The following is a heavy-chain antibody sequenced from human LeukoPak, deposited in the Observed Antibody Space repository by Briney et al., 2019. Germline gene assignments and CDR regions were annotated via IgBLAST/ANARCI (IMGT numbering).Heavy chain of an antibody. Sequence: PGGSLRLSCAASGFTFSSYAMHWVRQAPGKGLEWVAVISYDGSNKYYADSVKGRFTISRDNSKNTLYLQMNSLRAEDTAVYYCARETYSGNGLRGVYFDYWGQGTLVTVSS. V-gene: IGHV3-30*04. CDR3: ARETYSGNGLRGVYFDY. D-gene: IGHD1-26*01. CDR2: ISYDGSNK. CDR1: GFTFSSYA. J-gene: IGHJ4*02.